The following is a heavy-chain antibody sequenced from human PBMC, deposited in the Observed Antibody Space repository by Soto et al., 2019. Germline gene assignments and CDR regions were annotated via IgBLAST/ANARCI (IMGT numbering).Heavy chain of an antibody. J-gene: IGHJ5*02. CDR1: GFTFSSYG. CDR2: IWYDGSNK. D-gene: IGHD5-18*01. Sequence: GGSLRLSCAASGFTFSSYGMHWVRQAPGKGLEWVAVIWYDGSNKYYADSVKGRFTISRDNSKNTLYLQMNSLRAEDTAVYYCARDRGSRGIGYSYGPWGQGTLVTVSS. CDR3: ARDRGSRGIGYSYGP. V-gene: IGHV3-33*01.